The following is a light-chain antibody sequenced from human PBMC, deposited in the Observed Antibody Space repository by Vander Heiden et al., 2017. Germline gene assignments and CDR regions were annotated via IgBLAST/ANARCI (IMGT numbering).Light chain of an antibody. CDR3: QQRSNWPYT. J-gene: IGKJ2*01. CDR2: DAS. V-gene: IGKV3-11*01. CDR1: QSVNNF. Sequence: EIVLTQSTATLSLSPGERATLSCRASQSVNNFLVWHQQKPGQAPRLLIYDASNRATGTPARFSGSGSGTDFTLTISSLEPEDFAVYYCQQRSNWPYTFGQGTKLEI.